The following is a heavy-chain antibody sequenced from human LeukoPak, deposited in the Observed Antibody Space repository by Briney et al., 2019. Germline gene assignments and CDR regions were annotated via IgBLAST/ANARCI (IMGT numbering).Heavy chain of an antibody. CDR1: GFTFSSYG. CDR2: IRFDGSNK. Sequence: PGGSLRLSCAASGFTFSSYGMHWVRQAPGKGLEWVTFIRFDGSNKYYAGSVKGRFTISRDNSKNTLYLQMNSLKDEDTAVYYCAKCLLDYYYHMDVWGKGTTVTVSS. J-gene: IGHJ6*03. D-gene: IGHD2-15*01. V-gene: IGHV3-30*02. CDR3: AKCLLDYYYHMDV.